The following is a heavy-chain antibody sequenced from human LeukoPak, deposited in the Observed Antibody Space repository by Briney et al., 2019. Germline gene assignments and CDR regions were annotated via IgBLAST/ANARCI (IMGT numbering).Heavy chain of an antibody. CDR1: GFTFSGSA. CDR3: TRFNQDAYGMDV. CDR2: IRSKANNYAT. V-gene: IGHV3-73*01. Sequence: GGSLRLSCAASGFTFSGSAIHWVRHASGKGLEWVSRIRSKANNYATANGGSVEDRFTIYRDDSKNTAYLQMSSQKTEDTALYYCTRFNQDAYGMDVWGQGTTVSVSS. J-gene: IGHJ6*02.